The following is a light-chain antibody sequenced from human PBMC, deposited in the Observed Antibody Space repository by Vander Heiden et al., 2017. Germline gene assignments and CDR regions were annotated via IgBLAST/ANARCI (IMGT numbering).Light chain of an antibody. V-gene: IGLV2-18*02. CDR2: EVT. CDR3: SSYASSTTPVA. J-gene: IGLJ2*01. Sequence: QSALTQPPSVSGSPGQSVTITCTGTSSDGGSESRITWYQQPPGTDPELVIDEVTKRPPGAPDRYSGSKSGNTATLTISGLQAEDGADYYCSSYASSTTPVAFGGGTKLTVL. CDR1: SSDGGSESR.